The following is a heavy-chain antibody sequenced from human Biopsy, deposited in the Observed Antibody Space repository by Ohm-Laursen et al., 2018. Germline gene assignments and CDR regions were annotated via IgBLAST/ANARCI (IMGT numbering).Heavy chain of an antibody. V-gene: IGHV4-59*08. D-gene: IGHD1-26*01. CDR1: GGSISSYY. Sequence: SVTLSLTWTVSGGSISSYYWSWIRQPPGKGLEWIGYIYYTGSTNYNPSLKSRVTISVDTSMNHLSRRLTSATAADTAVYYCARHAPSYSGSYWRYFDLWGRGTLVTVSS. CDR3: ARHAPSYSGSYWRYFDL. J-gene: IGHJ2*01. CDR2: IYYTGST.